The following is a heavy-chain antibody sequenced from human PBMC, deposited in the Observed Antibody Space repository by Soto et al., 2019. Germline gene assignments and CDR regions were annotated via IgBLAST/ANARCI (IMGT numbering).Heavy chain of an antibody. CDR3: AKEQRQWLVPAGLSY. CDR2: ISSSGGST. D-gene: IGHD6-19*01. CDR1: GFTFSNYA. J-gene: IGHJ4*02. Sequence: EVQLLESGGGLVQPGGSLRLSCAASGFTFSNYAMSWVRQAPGKGPEWVSGISSSGGSTYYADSVKGRFTISRDHSKNTLYLQMNSLRAEDTAVYYCAKEQRQWLVPAGLSYWGQGTLVTVSS. V-gene: IGHV3-23*01.